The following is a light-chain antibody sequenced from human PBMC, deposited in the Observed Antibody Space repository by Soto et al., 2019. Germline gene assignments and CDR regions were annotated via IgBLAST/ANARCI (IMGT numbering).Light chain of an antibody. CDR2: DAS. CDR3: QQRSNLPPLT. Sequence: EIVLTQSPATLSLSPGERATLSCRASQSVSSSLAWYQHKPGQAPRLLIYDASNRATGIPARFSGRGSGTDFTLTISSLEPEDFAVYSCQQRSNLPPLTFGGGTKVEIK. J-gene: IGKJ4*01. CDR1: QSVSSS. V-gene: IGKV3-11*01.